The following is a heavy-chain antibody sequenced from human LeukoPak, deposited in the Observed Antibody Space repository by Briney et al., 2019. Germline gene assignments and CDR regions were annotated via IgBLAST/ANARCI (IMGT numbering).Heavy chain of an antibody. CDR3: ARSYYYDNSGYFPTDY. V-gene: IGHV1-8*03. CDR1: GYTFTSYD. D-gene: IGHD3-22*01. Sequence: ASVKVSCKASGYTFTSYDINWVRQATGQGLEWMGWMNPNSGHTDCAQKFQGRVTITRNTSISTAYMELSSLRSEDTAVYYCARSYYYDNSGYFPTDYWGQGTLVTVSS. J-gene: IGHJ4*02. CDR2: MNPNSGHT.